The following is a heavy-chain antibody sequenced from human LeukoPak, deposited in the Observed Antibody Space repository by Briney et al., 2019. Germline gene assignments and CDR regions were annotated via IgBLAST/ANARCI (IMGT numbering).Heavy chain of an antibody. CDR1: GFTFSSYA. Sequence: TGGSLRLSCAASGFTFSSYAMSWVRQAPGKGLEWVSAISGSGGSTYYADSVKGRLTISRDNSKNTLYLQMNSLRAEDTAVYYCAKDLGSYYYYMDVWGKGTTVTVSS. CDR3: AKDLGSYYYYMDV. V-gene: IGHV3-23*01. J-gene: IGHJ6*03. D-gene: IGHD3-10*01. CDR2: ISGSGGST.